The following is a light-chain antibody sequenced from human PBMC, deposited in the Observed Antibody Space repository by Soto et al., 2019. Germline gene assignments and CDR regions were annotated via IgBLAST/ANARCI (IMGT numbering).Light chain of an antibody. Sequence: IQMTQSPNTLSASVGDSVAVTCRASENVNGHLAWYQQKPGKAPKLLIYEASILESGVPSRFSGSGFGTEFTLTINGLLPEDFVTYYCQQYNNWPSSGQGTKV. CDR3: QQYNNWPS. CDR2: EAS. V-gene: IGKV1-5*03. J-gene: IGKJ1*01. CDR1: ENVNGH.